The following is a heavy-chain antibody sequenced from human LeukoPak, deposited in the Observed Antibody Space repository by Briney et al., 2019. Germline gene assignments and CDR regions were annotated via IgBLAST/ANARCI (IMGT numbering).Heavy chain of an antibody. CDR3: TRYNSDHFDY. D-gene: IGHD6-19*01. Sequence: GRSLRLSCAGSGFTFGGYGMHWFRQTPGKGLEWVAVIAYDGSRAFYADSVKGRFTISRDNSKNTMSVQMDDLRAGDTAVYYCTRYNSDHFDYWGQGTLVTVSS. CDR1: GFTFGGYG. J-gene: IGHJ4*02. V-gene: IGHV3-33*01. CDR2: IAYDGSRA.